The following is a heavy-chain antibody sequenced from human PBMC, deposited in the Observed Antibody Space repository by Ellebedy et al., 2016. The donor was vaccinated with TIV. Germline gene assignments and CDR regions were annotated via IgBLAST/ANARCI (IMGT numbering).Heavy chain of an antibody. CDR3: ARTDPWQPIDD. CDR2: VYYSGSP. Sequence: MPSETLSLTCSVSGGSLSSTRYYRAWIRQPPGKGLEYIGSVYYSGSPYYSPSFKSRVTLSADTSKNQFSLNLRTVTAADTAVYYCARTDPWQPIDDWGQGILVTVSS. J-gene: IGHJ4*02. D-gene: IGHD2-21*02. CDR1: GGSLSSTRYY. V-gene: IGHV4-39*01.